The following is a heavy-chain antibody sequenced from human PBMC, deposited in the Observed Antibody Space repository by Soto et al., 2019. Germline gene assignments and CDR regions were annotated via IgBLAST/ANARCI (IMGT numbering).Heavy chain of an antibody. CDR3: AKSGNYLYYFDY. CDR2: ISYDGSNK. CDR1: GFTFSTYG. Sequence: GGSLRLSCAASGFTFSTYGMHWVRQAPGKGLEWVAVISYDGSNKYYADSVKGRFTISRDNSKNTLYLQMNSLRAEDTAVYYCAKSGNYLYYFDYWGQATLVTVSS. D-gene: IGHD1-26*01. J-gene: IGHJ4*02. V-gene: IGHV3-30*18.